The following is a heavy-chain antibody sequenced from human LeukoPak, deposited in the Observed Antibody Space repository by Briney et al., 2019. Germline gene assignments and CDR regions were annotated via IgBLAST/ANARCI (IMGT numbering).Heavy chain of an antibody. D-gene: IGHD2-15*01. CDR3: ATPRGSWYGRSAFDI. V-gene: IGHV1-24*01. J-gene: IGHJ3*02. CDR1: GYTLTELS. Sequence: ASVKVSCKVSGYTLTELSMHWVRQAPGKGLEWMGGFDPEDGETIYAQKFQGRVTMTEDTSTDTAYMELSSLRSEDTAVYYCATPRGSWYGRSAFDIWGQGTMVTVSS. CDR2: FDPEDGET.